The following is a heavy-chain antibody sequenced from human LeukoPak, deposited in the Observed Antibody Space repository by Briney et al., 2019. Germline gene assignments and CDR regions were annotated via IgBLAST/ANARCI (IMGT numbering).Heavy chain of an antibody. D-gene: IGHD1-14*01. CDR1: GFTFSSYG. CDR3: AKVSGGGLYYDGMDV. Sequence: GGSLRLSCAASGFTFSSYGMHWVRQVPGKGLEWVAVISYDGSNKYYADSVKGRFTISRDSSKNTLYLQMNSLRAEDTAVYYCAKVSGGGLYYDGMDVWGQGTTVTVSS. CDR2: ISYDGSNK. J-gene: IGHJ6*02. V-gene: IGHV3-30*18.